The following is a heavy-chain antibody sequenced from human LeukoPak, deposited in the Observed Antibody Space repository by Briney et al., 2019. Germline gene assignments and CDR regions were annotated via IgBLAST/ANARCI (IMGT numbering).Heavy chain of an antibody. CDR1: GFTFGRHW. V-gene: IGHV3-7*01. J-gene: IGHJ4*02. CDR2: MNQGGSET. CDR3: ARDGVAGGFDY. D-gene: IGHD6-19*01. Sequence: GGSLRLSCAASGFTFGRHWMSWVRQVPGKGLEWVAHMNQGGSETTNVDSVKGRFTISRDDAKNLVFLQMNSLRVEDTAVYYCARDGVAGGFDYWGQGILVTVSS.